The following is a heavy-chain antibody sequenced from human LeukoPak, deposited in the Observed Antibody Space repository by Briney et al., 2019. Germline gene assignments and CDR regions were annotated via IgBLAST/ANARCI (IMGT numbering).Heavy chain of an antibody. D-gene: IGHD3-3*01. J-gene: IGHJ4*02. V-gene: IGHV3-20*04. CDR1: GFTFDDYG. CDR2: INWNGGST. CDR3: ARSYDFWRDFDY. Sequence: GGSLRLSCAASGFTFDDYGMSWVRQAPGKGPEWVSGINWNGGSTGYADSVKGRFTISRDNAKNSLYLQMNSLRAEDTALYYCARSYDFWRDFDYWGQGTLVTVSS.